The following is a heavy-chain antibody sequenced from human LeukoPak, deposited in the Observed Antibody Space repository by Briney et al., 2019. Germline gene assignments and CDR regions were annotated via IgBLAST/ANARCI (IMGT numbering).Heavy chain of an antibody. CDR2: VSYDGTNK. CDR3: ARVSWPDSFDI. V-gene: IGHV3-30*03. CDR1: GFTFSYSG. Sequence: PGGSLRLSCAASGFTFSYSGMHWVRQAPGKGLEWVAVVSYDGTNKYYADSVKGRFTISRDNSKNTLDLQMNSLRVEDTAVYYCARVSWPDSFDIWGQGTMVTVSS. J-gene: IGHJ3*02. D-gene: IGHD5-24*01.